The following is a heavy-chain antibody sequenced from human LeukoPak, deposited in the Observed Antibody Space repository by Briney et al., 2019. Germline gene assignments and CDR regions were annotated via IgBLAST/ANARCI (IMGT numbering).Heavy chain of an antibody. CDR1: GFTFNNYN. D-gene: IGHD3-22*01. CDR2: ITSSGTYI. V-gene: IGHV3-21*01. CDR3: ARDPYSGNYGSYYYYYMDV. Sequence: PGGSLRLSCAASGFTFNNYNMNWVRQAPGKALEWVSSITSSGTYIFYADSVEGRFTISRDNAKNSLYLQINSLGPEDTAVYFCARDPYSGNYGSYYYYYMDVWGKGTTVTVSS. J-gene: IGHJ6*03.